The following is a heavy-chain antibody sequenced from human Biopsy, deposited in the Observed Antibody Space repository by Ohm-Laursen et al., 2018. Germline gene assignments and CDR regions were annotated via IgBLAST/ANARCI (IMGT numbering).Heavy chain of an antibody. CDR2: IKSKTDGGTT. D-gene: IGHD6-13*01. CDR1: GFTFSNAC. Sequence: SLRLSCSAPGFTFSNACMNWVRQAPGKGLVWVGRIKSKTDGGTTDYAAPVKDRFTISRDDSKNTLYLQMNSLKTEDTAVYYCTTDTSSWYNYFDYWGQGTLVTVSS. J-gene: IGHJ4*02. V-gene: IGHV3-15*01. CDR3: TTDTSSWYNYFDY.